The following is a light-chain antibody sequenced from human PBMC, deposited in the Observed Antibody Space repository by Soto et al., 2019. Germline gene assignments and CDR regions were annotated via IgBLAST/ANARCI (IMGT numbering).Light chain of an antibody. CDR3: QHYDNSPRT. J-gene: IGKJ1*01. CDR1: QSVNSNY. CDR2: GTS. V-gene: IGKV3-20*01. Sequence: EIVLTQSPGTLSLSPGERATLSRRASQSVNSNYLAWYQQKPGQGPRLLMYGTSSRATGIPDRFSGSGSGTNFTLTISRLEPEDFALYYCQHYDNSPRTFGQGTKVEIK.